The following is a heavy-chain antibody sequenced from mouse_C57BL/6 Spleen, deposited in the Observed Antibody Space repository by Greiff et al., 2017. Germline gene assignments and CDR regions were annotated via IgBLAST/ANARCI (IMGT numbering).Heavy chain of an antibody. CDR1: GYTFTSYW. V-gene: IGHV1-52*01. J-gene: IGHJ1*03. CDR2: IDPSDSET. Sequence: VQLQQPGAELVRPGSSVKLSCKASGYTFTSYWMHWVKQRPIQGLEWIGNIDPSDSETHYNQKFKDKATLTVDKSSSTAYMQLSSLTSEDSAVYYCARREDGYPWYFDVWGTGTTVTVSS. D-gene: IGHD2-3*01. CDR3: ARREDGYPWYFDV.